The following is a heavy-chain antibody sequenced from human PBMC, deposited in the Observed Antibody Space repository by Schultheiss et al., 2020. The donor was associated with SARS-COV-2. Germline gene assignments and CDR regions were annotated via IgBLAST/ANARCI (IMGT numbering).Heavy chain of an antibody. J-gene: IGHJ4*02. D-gene: IGHD6-13*01. CDR3: ASGYSSNFDF. Sequence: GESLKISCKGSGYSFTSYWIGWVRQMPGKGLEWMGRIDPSDSYTNYSPSFQGHVTISADKSISTAYLQWSSLKASDTAMYYCASGYSSNFDFWGQGTLVTVSS. CDR2: IDPSDSYT. CDR1: GYSFTSYW. V-gene: IGHV5-10-1*01.